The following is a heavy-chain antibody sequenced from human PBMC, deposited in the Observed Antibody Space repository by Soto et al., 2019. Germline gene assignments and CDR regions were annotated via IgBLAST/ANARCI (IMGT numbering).Heavy chain of an antibody. Sequence: QVQLVQSGAEVKKPGASVKVSCKASGYTFTSYAMHWVRQAPGQRLEWMGWINAGNGNTKHSQKFQGRVTITRDTSASTAYMELSSLRSEDTAVYYCARSSGYYLTDYWGQGTLVTVYS. CDR2: INAGNGNT. CDR1: GYTFTSYA. J-gene: IGHJ4*02. CDR3: ARSSGYYLTDY. D-gene: IGHD3-22*01. V-gene: IGHV1-3*01.